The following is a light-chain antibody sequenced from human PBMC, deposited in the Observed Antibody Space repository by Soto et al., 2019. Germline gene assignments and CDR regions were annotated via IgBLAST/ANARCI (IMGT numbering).Light chain of an antibody. CDR1: SSDVGGYNY. CDR3: SSYTSSSTPIYV. V-gene: IGLV2-14*01. CDR2: EVS. Sequence: QSVLTQPASVSGSPGQSITISCTGTSSDVGGYNYVSWYQHHPGKAPKLMIHEVSNRPSGVSNRFSGSKSGNTASLTISGLQAEDEADYYCSSYTSSSTPIYVFGTGTKVTVL. J-gene: IGLJ1*01.